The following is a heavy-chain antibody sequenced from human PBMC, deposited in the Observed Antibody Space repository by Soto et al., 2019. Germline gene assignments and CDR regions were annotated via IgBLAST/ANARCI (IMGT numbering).Heavy chain of an antibody. Sequence: GASVKVSCKASGGTFSSYAIRWVRQAPGQGLEWMGGIIPIFGTSNYAQKFQGRVTITADESTSTAYMELSSLKSEDTAVYYCAQDVGAASWFDPWGQGTLVSVSS. CDR3: AQDVGAASWFDP. V-gene: IGHV1-69*13. CDR2: IIPIFGTS. D-gene: IGHD6-13*01. CDR1: GGTFSSYA. J-gene: IGHJ5*02.